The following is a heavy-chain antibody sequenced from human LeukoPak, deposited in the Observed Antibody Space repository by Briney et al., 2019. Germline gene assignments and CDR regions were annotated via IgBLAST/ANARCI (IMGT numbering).Heavy chain of an antibody. CDR3: ASSPFTDYSINYYYMDV. CDR2: IIPIFGTA. V-gene: IGHV1-69*05. D-gene: IGHD4-11*01. CDR1: GGTFSSYA. Sequence: SVKVSCKASGGTFSSYAISWVRQAPGQGLEWMGRIIPIFGTANYAQKFQGRVTITTDESTSTAYMELSSLRSEDTAVYYCASSPFTDYSINYYYMDVWGKGTTVTVSS. J-gene: IGHJ6*03.